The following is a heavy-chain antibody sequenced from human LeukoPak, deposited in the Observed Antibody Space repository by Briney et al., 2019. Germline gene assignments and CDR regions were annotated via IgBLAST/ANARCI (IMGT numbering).Heavy chain of an antibody. CDR2: IIPIFGTA. J-gene: IGHJ4*02. CDR1: GGTFSSYA. D-gene: IGHD3-10*01. CDR3: ARGRAPRYFDY. V-gene: IGHV1-69*05. Sequence: WASVKVSCKASGGTFSSYAISWVRQAPGQGLEWMGGIIPIFGTANYAQKFQGRVTITTDESTGTAYMELSSLRSEDTAVYYCARGRAPRYFDYWGQGTLVTVSS.